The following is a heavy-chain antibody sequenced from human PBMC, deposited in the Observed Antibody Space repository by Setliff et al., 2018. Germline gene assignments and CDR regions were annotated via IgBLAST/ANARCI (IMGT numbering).Heavy chain of an antibody. CDR3: ARVGSKPQLGWFDP. J-gene: IGHJ5*02. CDR1: GFTFSTYW. Sequence: QPGGSLRLSCAASGFTFSTYWMHWVRQAPGQGLVWVARISTDGSSITYADSVKGRFTISRDNARNTLYLQINSLTAEDTAVYYCARVGSKPQLGWFDPWGQGTLVTVSS. CDR2: ISTDGSSI. V-gene: IGHV3-74*03. D-gene: IGHD2-15*01.